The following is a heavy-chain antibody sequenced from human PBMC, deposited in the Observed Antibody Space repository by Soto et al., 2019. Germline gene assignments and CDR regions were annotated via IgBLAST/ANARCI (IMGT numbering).Heavy chain of an antibody. J-gene: IGHJ3*02. Sequence: GGSLRRSCAASGFSLSSYGMHWGRQSPGRGLEWVTVISNDGNRKYYGESVKGRFSVSRDNDKDTLYLQMNGLRPEDTGVYYCAKDRRQLSALDMWGQGTTVTVSS. CDR2: ISNDGNRK. CDR1: GFSLSSYG. CDR3: AKDRRQLSALDM. V-gene: IGHV3-30*18. D-gene: IGHD6-6*01.